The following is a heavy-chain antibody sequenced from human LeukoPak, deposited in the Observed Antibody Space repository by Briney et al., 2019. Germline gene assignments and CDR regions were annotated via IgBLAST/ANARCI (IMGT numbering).Heavy chain of an antibody. D-gene: IGHD4-23*01. CDR3: ARGSITVVPAFDI. V-gene: IGHV4-59*12. J-gene: IGHJ3*02. CDR1: GGSISTYY. Sequence: PSETLSLTCTVSGGSISTYYWSWIRQPPGKGLEWIGCIYYTGSANYNPSLKSRGTISVDTSKNQFSLELSSVTAADTAVYYCARGSITVVPAFDIWGQGIMFTVSS. CDR2: IYYTGSA.